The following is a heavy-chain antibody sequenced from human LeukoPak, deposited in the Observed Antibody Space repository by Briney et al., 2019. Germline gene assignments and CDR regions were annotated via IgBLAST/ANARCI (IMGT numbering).Heavy chain of an antibody. J-gene: IGHJ4*02. CDR1: GFTFSSYS. Sequence: GGSLRLSCAASGFTFSSYSMNWVRQAPGKGLEWVSSISSSSSYIYYADSVKGRFTISRDNAKNSLYLQMNSLRAEDTAVYYCARDLTTYGSGRGGYDYWGQGTLVTVSS. CDR3: ARDLTTYGSGRGGYDY. CDR2: ISSSSSYI. V-gene: IGHV3-21*01. D-gene: IGHD3-10*01.